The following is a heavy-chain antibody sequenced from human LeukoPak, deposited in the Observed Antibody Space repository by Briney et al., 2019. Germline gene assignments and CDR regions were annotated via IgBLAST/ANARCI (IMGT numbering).Heavy chain of an antibody. D-gene: IGHD1-1*01. CDR1: VYTFTSYD. Sequence: GASVKVSCKASVYTFTSYDINWVRQATGQGLEWMGWMNPNSGNTGYAQKFQGRVTMTRNTSISTAYMELSSLRSEDTAVYYCARVGQVVSAWNDGGTDHDFGYWGQGTLVTVSS. CDR3: ARVGQVVSAWNDGGTDHDFGY. V-gene: IGHV1-8*01. J-gene: IGHJ4*02. CDR2: MNPNSGNT.